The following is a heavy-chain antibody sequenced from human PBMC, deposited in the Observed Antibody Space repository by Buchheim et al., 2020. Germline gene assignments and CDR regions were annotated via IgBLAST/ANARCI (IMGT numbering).Heavy chain of an antibody. CDR3: ARGYDITYYFDF. CDR2: IYYSGST. CDR1: GDSTRSGDYF. Sequence: QVQLHESGPGRVEPSQTLSLTCTVSGDSTRSGDYFWSWIRQPPGKGLEWIGYIYYSGSTYYNPSLKSRVSISVDTPKKQFSLGLSSVTAADTALYYCARGYDITYYFDFWGQGTL. V-gene: IGHV4-30-4*01. J-gene: IGHJ4*02. D-gene: IGHD3-9*01.